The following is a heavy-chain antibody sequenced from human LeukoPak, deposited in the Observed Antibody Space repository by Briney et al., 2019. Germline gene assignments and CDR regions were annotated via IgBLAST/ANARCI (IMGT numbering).Heavy chain of an antibody. CDR2: ISHTGSS. CDR1: GGSISGGDYY. Sequence: PSQTLSLTCTVSGGSISGGDYYWSWVRQHPGKGLEWIGHISHTGSSCYSPSLRSRLSISVDTSTRQLLLTLTSVTAADTAVYYCARAQKIKYSLWSAYHSMVRPGNPVYLDSWGPGTLVTVSS. CDR3: ARAQKIKYSLWSAYHSMVRPGNPVYLDS. V-gene: IGHV4-31*03. J-gene: IGHJ4*02. D-gene: IGHD3-10*01.